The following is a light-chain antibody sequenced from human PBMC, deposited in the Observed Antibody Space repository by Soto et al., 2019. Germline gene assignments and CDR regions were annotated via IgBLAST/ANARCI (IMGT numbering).Light chain of an antibody. CDR2: DAS. J-gene: IGKJ4*01. CDR3: QQYNFWPPLT. V-gene: IGKV3-15*01. CDR1: QSVNSN. Sequence: EIVMQQSPATLSVSPGEGATLSCRASQSVNSNLAWYRQKHGQAPRLLISDASTRSTGVPARFSGSGSGTEFTLTISSLQSEDSGIYYCQQYNFWPPLTFGGATKVEIK.